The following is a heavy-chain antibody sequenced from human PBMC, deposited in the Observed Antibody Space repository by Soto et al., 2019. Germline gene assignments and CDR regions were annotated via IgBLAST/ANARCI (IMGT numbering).Heavy chain of an antibody. CDR1: GFPFSSYA. CDR2: INGASTTT. V-gene: IGHV3-48*02. CDR3: ARDLSH. Sequence: DVQLVGSGGGLVQPGGSLRLSCVASGFPFSSYAMHWVSQAPGKGLEWISYINGASTTTFYADSVKGRFTVSRDNAKNSVYLQMSSLRHEATAFSYFARDLSHWGQGMLVTVSS. J-gene: IGHJ4*02.